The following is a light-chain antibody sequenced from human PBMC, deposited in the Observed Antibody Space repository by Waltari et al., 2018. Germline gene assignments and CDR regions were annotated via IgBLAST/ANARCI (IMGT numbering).Light chain of an antibody. J-gene: IGKJ1*01. CDR2: DVS. Sequence: DIQMTQSPSTLSASVGDRVTIPCRASQSISTWLAWYQQNPGKAPKLLIYDVSSLESGVPSRFSGSGSGTEFTLSISSLQPDDFATYYCQQYNSYSGTFGQGTKVEI. V-gene: IGKV1-5*01. CDR1: QSISTW. CDR3: QQYNSYSGT.